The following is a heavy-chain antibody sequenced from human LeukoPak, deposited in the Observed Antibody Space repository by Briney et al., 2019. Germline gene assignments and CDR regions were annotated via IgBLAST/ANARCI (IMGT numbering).Heavy chain of an antibody. D-gene: IGHD6-6*01. CDR3: ARGPARGSSSSLDF. CDR1: GGSFSGYY. CDR2: INHSGST. Sequence: SETLSLTCAVYGGSFSGYYWSWIRQPPGKGLEWIGDINHSGSTNYNPSLKSRVTISVDTSKNQFSLKLSSVTAADTAVYYCARGPARGSSSSLDFWGQGTLVTVSS. J-gene: IGHJ4*02. V-gene: IGHV4-34*01.